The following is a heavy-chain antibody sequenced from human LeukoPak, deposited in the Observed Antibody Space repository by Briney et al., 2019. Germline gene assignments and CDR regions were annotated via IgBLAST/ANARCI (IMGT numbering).Heavy chain of an antibody. CDR1: GYTFTSCY. J-gene: IGHJ4*02. D-gene: IGHD5-24*01. CDR3: ARSLTSRDGYNPVDS. CDR2: INPSGGST. V-gene: IGHV1-46*01. Sequence: ASVKVSCKAPGYTFTSCYMHWVRQAPGQGLEWMGIINPSGGSTSYAQKFQGRVTMTRDTSTSTVYMELSSLRSEDTAVYYCARSLTSRDGYNPVDSWGQGTLVTVSS.